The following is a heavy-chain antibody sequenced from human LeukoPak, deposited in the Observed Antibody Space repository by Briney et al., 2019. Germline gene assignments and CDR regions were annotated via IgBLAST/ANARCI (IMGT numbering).Heavy chain of an antibody. CDR2: IIPILGIA. J-gene: IGHJ6*03. Sequence: PVKVSCKASGGTFSSYTISWVRQAPGQGLEWMGRIIPILGIANYAQKFQGRVTITADKSTSTAYMELSSLRSEDTAVYYCARGKIWSGYYNYYYYYYMDVWGKGTTVTVSS. CDR3: ARGKIWSGYYNYYYYYYMDV. D-gene: IGHD3-3*01. CDR1: GGTFSSYT. V-gene: IGHV1-69*02.